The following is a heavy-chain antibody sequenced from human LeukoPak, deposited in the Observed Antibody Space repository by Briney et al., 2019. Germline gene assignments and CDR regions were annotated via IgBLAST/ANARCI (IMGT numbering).Heavy chain of an antibody. D-gene: IGHD2-2*01. Sequence: SETLSLTCTVSGGSISSYYWSWIRQPAGKGLEWIGRIYTSGSTNYNPSLKSRVTMSVDTSKNQFSLKLSSVTAADTAVYYCARGLGEVVPAARFWFDPWGQGTLVTVSS. CDR2: IYTSGST. V-gene: IGHV4-4*07. J-gene: IGHJ5*02. CDR1: GGSISSYY. CDR3: ARGLGEVVPAARFWFDP.